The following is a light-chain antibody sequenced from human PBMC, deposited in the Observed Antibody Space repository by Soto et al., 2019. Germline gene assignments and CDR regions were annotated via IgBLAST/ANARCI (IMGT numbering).Light chain of an antibody. CDR3: QHYGSSPHT. Sequence: EIVLTQSPGTLSLSPGERATLSCRASQSISSSYLAWYQHKPGQAPRLLIYGSSTRAAGIPDRFSGSGSGTDFTLTIIRLEPEDFAVYYCQHYGSSPHTFGPGTKVDIK. CDR2: GSS. CDR1: QSISSSY. V-gene: IGKV3-20*01. J-gene: IGKJ3*01.